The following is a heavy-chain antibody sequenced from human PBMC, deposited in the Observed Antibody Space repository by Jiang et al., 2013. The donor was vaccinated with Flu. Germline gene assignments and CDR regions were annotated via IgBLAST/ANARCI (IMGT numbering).Heavy chain of an antibody. V-gene: IGHV4-59*01. D-gene: IGHD3-10*01. CDR1: GGSINSYY. Sequence: GPGLVKPSETLSLTCTVSGGSINSYYWSWIRQPPGTGLEWIGYLYYSGSTKYNPSLKNRVTISVDTSKNQFSLKLSSVTAADTAVYYCARVAIGSGSHPLNWGQGTLVTVSS. J-gene: IGHJ4*02. CDR2: LYYSGST. CDR3: ARVAIGSGSHPLN.